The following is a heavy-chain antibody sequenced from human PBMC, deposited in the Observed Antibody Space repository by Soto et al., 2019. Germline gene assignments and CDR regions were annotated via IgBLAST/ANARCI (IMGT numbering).Heavy chain of an antibody. CDR2: INVASSDI. Sequence: WGSLSVTCVSSVYTLNCYYMTWIRQAPGKGPELVAHINVASSDIGYADSVSGRFTISRDNARQSVYLQMDSVRVDDVGVYYCTKGGRNTSFYWEYWGPGTTVTVSS. J-gene: IGHJ4*02. D-gene: IGHD2-2*01. V-gene: IGHV3-11*06. CDR3: TKGGRNTSFYWEY. CDR1: VYTLNCYY.